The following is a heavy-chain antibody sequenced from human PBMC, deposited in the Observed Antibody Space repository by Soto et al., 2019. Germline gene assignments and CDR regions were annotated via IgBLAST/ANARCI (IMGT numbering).Heavy chain of an antibody. CDR2: IRSKAYGGTT. CDR3: VRTTYFSDSSGYTRCFDY. D-gene: IGHD3-22*01. J-gene: IGHJ4*02. CDR1: GFTFGDYA. V-gene: IGHV3-49*04. Sequence: GGSLRLSCTASGFTFGDYAMSWVRQAPGKGLEWVGFIRSKAYGGTTEYAASVKGRFTISRDDSKSIAYLQMNSLKTEDTAVYYCVRTTYFSDSSGYTRCFDYWGQGTLVTVSS.